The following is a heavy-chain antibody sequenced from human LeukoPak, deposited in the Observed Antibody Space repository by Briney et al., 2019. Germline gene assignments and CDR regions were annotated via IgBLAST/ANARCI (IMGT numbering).Heavy chain of an antibody. CDR1: GFTFSSYW. CDR3: ARVGGNYDFWSGYYTSEYYCDY. CDR2: IRQDGSEK. D-gene: IGHD3-3*01. V-gene: IGHV3-7*01. Sequence: GGSLRLSCAASGFTFSSYWMNWVRQAPGKGLEWVANIRQDGSEKDYLDSMKGRFSISRDNAKNSLYLQMNNLRAEDTAVYYCARVGGNYDFWSGYYTSEYYCDYWGQGTLVTVSS. J-gene: IGHJ4*02.